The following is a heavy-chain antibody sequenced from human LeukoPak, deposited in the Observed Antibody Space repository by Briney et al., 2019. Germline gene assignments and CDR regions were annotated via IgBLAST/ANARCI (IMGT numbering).Heavy chain of an antibody. Sequence: SETLSLTCTVSGGSISSYYWSWIRQPPGKGLEWIGYIYYSGSTNYNPSLKSRVTISVDTSKNQFSLKLSSVTAADTAVYYCARWYYDSSGYYPLDYWGQGTLVTVSS. V-gene: IGHV4-59*12. J-gene: IGHJ4*02. CDR2: IYYSGST. D-gene: IGHD3-22*01. CDR1: GGSISSYY. CDR3: ARWYYDSSGYYPLDY.